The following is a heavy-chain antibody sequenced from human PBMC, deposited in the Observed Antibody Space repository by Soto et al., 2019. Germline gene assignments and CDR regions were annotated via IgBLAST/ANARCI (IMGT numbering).Heavy chain of an antibody. CDR3: AREPLVYYDFWSGYRAAYGMDV. CDR2: IDPSDAYT. J-gene: IGHJ6*02. Sequence: GESLKISCTGSGYSFTSYWISWVRQMPGKGLEWVGRIDPSDAYTNYSTSFQGHVTISADKSISTAYLQWSSLKASDTAMYYCAREPLVYYDFWSGYRAAYGMDVWGQGTTVTVSS. D-gene: IGHD3-3*01. V-gene: IGHV5-10-1*01. CDR1: GYSFTSYW.